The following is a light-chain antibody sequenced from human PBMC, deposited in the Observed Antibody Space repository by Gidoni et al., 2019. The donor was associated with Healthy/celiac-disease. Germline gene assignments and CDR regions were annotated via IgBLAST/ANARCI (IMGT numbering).Light chain of an antibody. CDR1: QSISSY. CDR3: QQSYSTPLT. Sequence: DIEMTQSPSSLSASVGDRVTITCQASQSISSYLNWYQQKPGKAPKLLIYAASSLQSGVPSRFSGSGSGTDFTLTISSLQPEDFATYYCQQSYSTPLTFGAGTKVEIK. V-gene: IGKV1-39*01. CDR2: AAS. J-gene: IGKJ4*01.